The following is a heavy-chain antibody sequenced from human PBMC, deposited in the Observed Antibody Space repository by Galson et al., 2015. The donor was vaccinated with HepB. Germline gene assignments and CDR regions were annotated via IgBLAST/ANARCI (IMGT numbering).Heavy chain of an antibody. Sequence: SVKVSCKVSGYTLTELSMHWVRQAPGKGLEWMGGFDPEDGETIYAQKFQGRVTMTEDTSTDTAYMELSSLRSEDTAVYYCATSLGYSSGWYLNWFDPWGQGTLVTVSS. D-gene: IGHD6-19*01. J-gene: IGHJ5*02. CDR3: ATSLGYSSGWYLNWFDP. CDR1: GYTLTELS. CDR2: FDPEDGET. V-gene: IGHV1-24*01.